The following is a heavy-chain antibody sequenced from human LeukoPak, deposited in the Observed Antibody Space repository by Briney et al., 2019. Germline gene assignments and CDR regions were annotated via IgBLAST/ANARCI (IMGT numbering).Heavy chain of an antibody. CDR1: TYSISSGYY. CDR3: ARSKSSSWYFDY. Sequence: SENLSLTCAVSTYSISSGYYWGWIRQHPGKGLGWIGGIYHSASTYYNPSLKSRVTISVNTSKTQFSLKLSSVTAADTAVYYCARSKSSSWYFDYWGQGTLVTVSS. J-gene: IGHJ4*02. V-gene: IGHV4-38-2*01. D-gene: IGHD6-13*01. CDR2: IYHSAST.